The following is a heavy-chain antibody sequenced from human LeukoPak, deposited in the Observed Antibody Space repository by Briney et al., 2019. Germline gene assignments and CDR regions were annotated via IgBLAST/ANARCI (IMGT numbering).Heavy chain of an antibody. Sequence: SETLSLTCTVYGGSFSGYYWSWIRQPPGKGREWIGEINHSGSTNYNPSLKSRVTISVDTSKNQFSLKLSSVTAADTAVYYCARGPWIQLWLRWFDPWGQGTLVTVSS. D-gene: IGHD5-18*01. J-gene: IGHJ5*02. CDR2: INHSGST. CDR1: GGSFSGYY. CDR3: ARGPWIQLWLRWFDP. V-gene: IGHV4-34*01.